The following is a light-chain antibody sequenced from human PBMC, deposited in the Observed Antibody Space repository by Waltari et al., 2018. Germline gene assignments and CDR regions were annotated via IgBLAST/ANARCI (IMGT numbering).Light chain of an antibody. CDR2: EVS. V-gene: IGLV2-8*01. CDR3: SSYADNNKLI. Sequence: QSALTQPPSASGSPGQSVTISCTGTSSDVGAYNYGFWYQQHPGKAPKVLIYEVSRRPSGVPDRFSGSKSGNTASLTVSGLQAEDEADYYCSSYADNNKLIFGSGTKVTVL. CDR1: SSDVGAYNY. J-gene: IGLJ1*01.